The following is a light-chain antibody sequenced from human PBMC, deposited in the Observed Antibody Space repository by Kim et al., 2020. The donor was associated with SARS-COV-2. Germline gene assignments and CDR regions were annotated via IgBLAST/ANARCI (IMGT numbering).Light chain of an antibody. CDR1: ESVGNN. J-gene: IGKJ2*03. Sequence: IVLTQSPDFQSVAPKEKVTITCRASESVGNNLHWFQQRADQSPNLLIKYTSQSISGVPSRFSGSGAGTDFTLTINSLEAEDAAVYYCHQSGTLPYSFGQGTKLEI. CDR3: HQSGTLPYS. CDR2: YTS. V-gene: IGKV6D-21*02.